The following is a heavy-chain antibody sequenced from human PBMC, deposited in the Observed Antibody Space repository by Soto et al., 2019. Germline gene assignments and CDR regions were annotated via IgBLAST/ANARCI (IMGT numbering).Heavy chain of an antibody. Sequence: SETLSLTCTVSGGSISSGGYYWSWIRQHPGKGLEWIGYIYYSGSTYYNPSLKSRVAISVDTSKNQFSLKLGSVTAADTAVYYCARDSRDPNWFDPWGQGTLVTVSS. J-gene: IGHJ5*02. CDR3: ARDSRDPNWFDP. V-gene: IGHV4-31*03. CDR2: IYYSGST. CDR1: GGSISSGGYY.